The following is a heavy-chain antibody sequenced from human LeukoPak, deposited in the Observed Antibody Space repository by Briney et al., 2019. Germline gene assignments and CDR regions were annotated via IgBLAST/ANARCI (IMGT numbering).Heavy chain of an antibody. D-gene: IGHD5-24*01. Sequence: GGSLRLSCAASGFTFSSYEMNWVRQAPGKGLEWVSYISSSGSTIYYADSVKGRLTISRDNAKNSLYLQMNSLRAEDTAVYYCARSFVEMATITLDPWGQGTLVTVSS. CDR3: ARSFVEMATITLDP. J-gene: IGHJ5*02. V-gene: IGHV3-48*03. CDR1: GFTFSSYE. CDR2: ISSSGSTI.